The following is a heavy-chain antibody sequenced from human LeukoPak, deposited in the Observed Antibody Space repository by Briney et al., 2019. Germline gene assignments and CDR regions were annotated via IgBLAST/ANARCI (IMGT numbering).Heavy chain of an antibody. J-gene: IGHJ4*02. D-gene: IGHD3-22*01. CDR2: INPNTGGT. Sequence: ASVKVSCKASGGTFSSYAISWVRQAPGQGLEWMGWINPNTGGTNYAQKFQGRVTMTKDTSISTANMELSRLRSDDTAVYFCATSIGDYYDSSALDYWGQGTLVTVSS. V-gene: IGHV1-2*02. CDR1: GGTFSSYA. CDR3: ATSIGDYYDSSALDY.